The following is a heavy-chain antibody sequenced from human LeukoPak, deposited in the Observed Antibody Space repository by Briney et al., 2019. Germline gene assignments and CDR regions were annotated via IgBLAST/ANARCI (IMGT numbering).Heavy chain of an antibody. CDR3: ARAASTGTFDYYYYYMDV. CDR1: GGTFSSYA. D-gene: IGHD1-1*01. J-gene: IGHJ6*03. Sequence: ASVKVSCKASGGTFSSYAISWVRQAPGQGLEWMGGIIPIFGTANYAHNFQGRVTITTDESTSTAYMELSSLRAEDTAVYYCARAASTGTFDYYYYYMDVWGKGTTVTV. V-gene: IGHV1-69*05. CDR2: IIPIFGTA.